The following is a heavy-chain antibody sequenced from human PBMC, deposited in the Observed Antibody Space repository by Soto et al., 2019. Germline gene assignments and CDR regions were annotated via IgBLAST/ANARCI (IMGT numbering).Heavy chain of an antibody. CDR1: GGSFSDYY. J-gene: IGHJ4*02. CDR3: ARGVYNTRFGVVSLDY. Sequence: SETLSLTCAVYGGSFSDYYWTWIRQPPGKGLEWIGEINRRGSTNYNPSLKSRVTISVDTSKNQFSLKLSSVTAADTAVYYCARGVYNTRFGVVSLDYWGQGILVTVS. D-gene: IGHD3-3*01. V-gene: IGHV4-34*01. CDR2: INRRGST.